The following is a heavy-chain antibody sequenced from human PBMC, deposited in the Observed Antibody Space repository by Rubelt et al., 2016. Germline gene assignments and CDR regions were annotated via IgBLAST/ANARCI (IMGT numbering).Heavy chain of an antibody. CDR3: AGGYFDSTGDFDY. J-gene: IGHJ4*02. CDR1: GYTFTSYY. V-gene: IGHV1/OR15-2*02. CDR2: INTYNDKT. D-gene: IGHD3-22*01. Sequence: QVQLVQSGAEVKKPGASVKVSCKASGYTFTSYYMHWVRQAPGQGLEWMGWINTYNDKTNYPHKFQGRVSITTDSSTNTAYMELRSLRSDDTAVYYCAGGYFDSTGDFDYWGQGTLVTVSS.